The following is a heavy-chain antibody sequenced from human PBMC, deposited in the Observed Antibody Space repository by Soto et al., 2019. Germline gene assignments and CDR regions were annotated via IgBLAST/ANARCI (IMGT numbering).Heavy chain of an antibody. CDR3: ARRGGGYSGYELDY. Sequence: GGSLRLSCAASGFTFSSYAMSWVRQAPGKGLEWVSAISGSGGSTYYADSVKGRFTISRDNSKNTLYLQMNSLRAEDTAVYYCARRGGGYSGYELDYWGQGTLVTVSS. CDR1: GFTFSSYA. J-gene: IGHJ4*02. V-gene: IGHV3-23*01. D-gene: IGHD5-12*01. CDR2: ISGSGGST.